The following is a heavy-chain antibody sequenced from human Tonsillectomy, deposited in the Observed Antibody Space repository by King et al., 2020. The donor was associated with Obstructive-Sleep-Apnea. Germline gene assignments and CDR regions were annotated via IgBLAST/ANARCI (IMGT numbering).Heavy chain of an antibody. CDR1: GFTFSNYG. CDR2: ISYDGSVK. D-gene: IGHD6-13*01. Sequence: QLVQSGGGVVQPGRSLRLSCAASGFTFSNYGMHWVRQAPGEGLEWVAIISYDGSVKYYADSLKGRFTISSNNSKSTLYLQMNSLRHEDTAVYYCGGYNWFDPWGQGTLVTVSS. V-gene: IGHV3-30*03. CDR3: GGYNWFDP. J-gene: IGHJ5*02.